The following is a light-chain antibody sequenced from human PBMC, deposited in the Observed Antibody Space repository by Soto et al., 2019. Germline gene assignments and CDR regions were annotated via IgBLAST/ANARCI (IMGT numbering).Light chain of an antibody. V-gene: IGKV3-20*01. CDR1: QSVSSSY. CDR2: GAS. CDR3: QQYGSSAPIT. Sequence: EIVLTQSPGTLSLSPGERATLSCRASQSVSSSYLAWYQHKPGQAPRLLIYGASSRATGIPDRFSGSGSGTDFTLTISRLEPEDFALYYCQQYGSSAPITFGQGTRLEIK. J-gene: IGKJ5*01.